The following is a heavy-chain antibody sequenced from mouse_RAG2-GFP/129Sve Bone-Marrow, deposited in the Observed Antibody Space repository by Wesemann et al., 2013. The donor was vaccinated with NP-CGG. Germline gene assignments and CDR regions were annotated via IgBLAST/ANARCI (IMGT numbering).Heavy chain of an antibody. Sequence: GQGLEWIGAIYPGNGDTSYNQKFKGKATLTADKSSSTAYMQLSSLTSEDSAVYYCACLTGNFDYWGQGTTLTVSS. CDR2: GQGLEWIG. CDR3: SEDSAVYYCACLTGNFDY. V-gene: IGHV1-87*01. J-gene: IGHJ2*01. D-gene: IGHD4-1*01.